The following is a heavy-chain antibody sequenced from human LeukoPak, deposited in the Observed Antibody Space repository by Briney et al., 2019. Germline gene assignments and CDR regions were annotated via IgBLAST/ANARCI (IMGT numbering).Heavy chain of an antibody. CDR2: IYYSGST. CDR3: ARDLLNEGNHLDY. Sequence: SETLSLTCAVFGGSFNFYYWSWIRQPPGKGLEWIGYIYYSGSTYYNPSLKSRVTISVDTSKNQFSLKLSSVTAADTAVYYCARDLLNEGNHLDYWGQGTLVTVSS. D-gene: IGHD4-23*01. CDR1: GGSFNFYY. V-gene: IGHV4-30-4*01. J-gene: IGHJ4*02.